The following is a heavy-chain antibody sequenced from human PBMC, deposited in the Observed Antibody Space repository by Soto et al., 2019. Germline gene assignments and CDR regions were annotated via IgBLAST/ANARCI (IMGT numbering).Heavy chain of an antibody. CDR3: ARGFGRFNY. D-gene: IGHD3-10*01. CDR2: IDGSGATK. Sequence: EVQLLESGGGLVQPGGSLRLCCGVSGFTFNDFEMNWVRQAPGKGPEWLAYIDGSGATKKYADSVRGRFTISRDNPNNSLFLQMSSLSAADTAIYYCARGFGRFNYWGQGTLVSVSS. V-gene: IGHV3-48*03. CDR1: GFTFNDFE. J-gene: IGHJ4*02.